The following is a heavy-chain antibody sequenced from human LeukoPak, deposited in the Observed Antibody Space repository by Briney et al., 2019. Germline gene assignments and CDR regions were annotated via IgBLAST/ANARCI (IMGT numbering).Heavy chain of an antibody. V-gene: IGHV3-23*01. J-gene: IGHJ4*02. CDR3: AKWPEGAMDYFDY. D-gene: IGHD3-16*01. CDR1: GFTFNIYA. Sequence: GGSLRLSCAASGFTFNIYAMSWVRQAPEKGLEWVSAISETSRKTYYADPVKGRFTISRDNSKNTLYLEMSSLRVEDTAIYYCAKWPEGAMDYFDYWGQGTLVTVSS. CDR2: ISETSRKT.